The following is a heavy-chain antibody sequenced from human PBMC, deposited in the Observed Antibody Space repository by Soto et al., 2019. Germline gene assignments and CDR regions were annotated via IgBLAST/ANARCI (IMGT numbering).Heavy chain of an antibody. CDR1: GGAVSSGGYY. Sequence: TLSLSCTVSGGAVSSGGYYSSWIRPHPGKGLEWIGDIYYSGSTYSNPSLKSRDTLSVDTSKNRFSLKLSSVTAADTAVSYCARGGGYCSGGSCYSMGAPYYYGMDVWGQGTTVTVSS. D-gene: IGHD2-15*01. CDR2: IYYSGST. J-gene: IGHJ6*02. CDR3: ARGGGYCSGGSCYSMGAPYYYGMDV. V-gene: IGHV4-31*03.